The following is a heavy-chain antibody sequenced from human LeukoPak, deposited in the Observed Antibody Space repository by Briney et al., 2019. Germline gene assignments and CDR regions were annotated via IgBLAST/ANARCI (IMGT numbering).Heavy chain of an antibody. D-gene: IGHD6-6*01. CDR3: ARRRQYDSSLFWNFDL. CDR2: INHSGST. J-gene: IGHJ2*01. Sequence: SETLSLTCAVYGGSFSGYYWSWIRQSSGKGLEWIGEINHSGSTNYNPSLKGRVIISVDTSKNQFSLNLNSVTAADTAVYYCARRRQYDSSLFWNFDLWGRGTLVTVSS. V-gene: IGHV4-34*01. CDR1: GGSFSGYY.